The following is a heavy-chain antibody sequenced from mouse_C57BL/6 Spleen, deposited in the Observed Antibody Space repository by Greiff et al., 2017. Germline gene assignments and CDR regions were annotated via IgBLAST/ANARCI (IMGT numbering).Heavy chain of an antibody. CDR3: ARGDYYGSSYQFAY. Sequence: EVKVVESGGGLVKPGGSLKLSCAASGFTFSSYAMSWVRQTPEKRLEWVATISDGGSYTYYPDNVKGRFTISRDNAKNNLYLQMSHLKSEDTAMYYCARGDYYGSSYQFAYWGQGTLVTVSA. D-gene: IGHD1-1*01. V-gene: IGHV5-4*03. CDR2: ISDGGSYT. J-gene: IGHJ3*01. CDR1: GFTFSSYA.